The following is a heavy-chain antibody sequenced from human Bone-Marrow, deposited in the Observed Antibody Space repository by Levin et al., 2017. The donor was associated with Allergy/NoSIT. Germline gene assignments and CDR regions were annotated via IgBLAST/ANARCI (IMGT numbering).Heavy chain of an antibody. CDR1: GFTFSSYA. V-gene: IGHV3-30-3*01. CDR3: ARDGSRYCSGGSCYNLDY. CDR2: ISYDGSNK. Sequence: SCAASGFTFSSYAMHWVRQAPGKGLEWVAVISYDGSNKYYADSVKGRFTISRDNSKNTLYLQMNSLRAEDTAVYYCARDGSRYCSGGSCYNLDYWGQGTLVTVSS. D-gene: IGHD2-15*01. J-gene: IGHJ4*02.